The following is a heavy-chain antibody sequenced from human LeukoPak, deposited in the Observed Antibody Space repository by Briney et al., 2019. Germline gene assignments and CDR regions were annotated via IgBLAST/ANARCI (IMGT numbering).Heavy chain of an antibody. J-gene: IGHJ6*03. CDR1: GFTFSSYW. D-gene: IGHD3-3*01. V-gene: IGHV3-7*01. Sequence: PGGSLRLSCAASGFTFSSYWMNWVRQAPGKGLEWVANIKQDGSEQYYVDSVKGRFTISRDNAKNSVYLQMNSLRAEDTAVYYCVRGSLASGVVVYYYYYLDVWGKGTTVTVS. CDR3: VRGSLASGVVVYYYYYLDV. CDR2: IKQDGSEQ.